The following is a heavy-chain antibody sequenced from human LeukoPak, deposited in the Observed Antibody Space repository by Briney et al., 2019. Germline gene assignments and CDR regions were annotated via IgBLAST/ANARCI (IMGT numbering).Heavy chain of an antibody. Sequence: GGSLRLSCAASGFTFSSYAMSWVRQAPGKGLEWVSAISGSGGSTYYADSVKGRFTISRDNSKNTLYLQMNSLRAEDTAVYYCARGPAPYYYDSSWAFDIWGQGTMVTVSS. CDR2: ISGSGGST. J-gene: IGHJ3*02. V-gene: IGHV3-23*01. CDR1: GFTFSSYA. CDR3: ARGPAPYYYDSSWAFDI. D-gene: IGHD3-22*01.